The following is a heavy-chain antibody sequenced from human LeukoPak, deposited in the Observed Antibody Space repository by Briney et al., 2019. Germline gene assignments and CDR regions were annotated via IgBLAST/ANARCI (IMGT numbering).Heavy chain of an antibody. V-gene: IGHV3-66*01. J-gene: IGHJ6*02. CDR3: ARELMSSYYGMDV. CDR2: IYSGGST. D-gene: IGHD3-16*01. CDR1: GFTVSSNY. Sequence: GGSLRLSCAASGFTVSSNYMSWVRQAPGKGLGWGSVIYSGGSTYYADSVKGRFPISRDNSKNTLYLQMNSLRAEDTAVYYCARELMSSYYGMDVWGQGTTVTVSS.